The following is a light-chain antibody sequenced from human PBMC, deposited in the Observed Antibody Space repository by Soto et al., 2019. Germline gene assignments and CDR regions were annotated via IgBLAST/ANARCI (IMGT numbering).Light chain of an antibody. V-gene: IGKV1-5*03. Sequence: DIQMTQSPSTLSASVGDRVTITCRASQSISTWLAWYQHKPGKAPKLLIYRASSLESGVPSRFSGNGSGTEFTLTISSLQPDDFATYYCQQYNSYWTFGQGTKVEIK. CDR1: QSISTW. CDR2: RAS. CDR3: QQYNSYWT. J-gene: IGKJ1*01.